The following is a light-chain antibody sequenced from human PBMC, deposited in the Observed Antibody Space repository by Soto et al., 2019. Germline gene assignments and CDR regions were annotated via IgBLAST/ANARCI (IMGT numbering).Light chain of an antibody. CDR3: LHYNSYSNT. V-gene: IGKV1-5*01. CDR1: QRIITW. Sequence: DIQMTQSPSTLSASVGDRVAITCRASQRIITWLAWYQQKPETAPKLLIYRASSLESVVPSRFSSSGSGTEFTLTISSLQPDDFTTYYCLHYNSYSNTFGQGTKLEIK. CDR2: RAS. J-gene: IGKJ2*01.